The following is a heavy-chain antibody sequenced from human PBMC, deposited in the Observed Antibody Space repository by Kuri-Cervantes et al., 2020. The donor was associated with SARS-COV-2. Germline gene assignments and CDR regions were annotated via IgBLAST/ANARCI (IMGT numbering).Heavy chain of an antibody. CDR3: ARRIVVVPAAIGMDV. CDR2: ISSSSSTI. CDR1: GFTFSSYS. D-gene: IGHD2-2*02. J-gene: IGHJ6*03. V-gene: IGHV3-48*01. Sequence: GESLKISCAASGFTFSSYSMNWVRQAPGKGLEWVSYISSSSSTIYYADSVKGRFTISRDNAKNSLYLQMSSLRAEDTAVYYCARRIVVVPAAIGMDVWGKGTTVTVSS.